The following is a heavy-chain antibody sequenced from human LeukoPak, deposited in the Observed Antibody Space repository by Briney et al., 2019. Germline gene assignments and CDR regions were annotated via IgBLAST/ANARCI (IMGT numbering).Heavy chain of an antibody. CDR2: TYYRSQWKT. Sequence: SQTLSLTCGISGDSVSSNSVTWNGIRQSPSRGLEWLGRTYYRSQWKTDYSVSVKSRIVVTPDTSKNQFSLQLNSVTPEDTAVYHCARATSMNFDYWGQGALVTVSS. J-gene: IGHJ4*02. CDR3: ARATSMNFDY. V-gene: IGHV6-1*01. CDR1: GDSVSSNSVT.